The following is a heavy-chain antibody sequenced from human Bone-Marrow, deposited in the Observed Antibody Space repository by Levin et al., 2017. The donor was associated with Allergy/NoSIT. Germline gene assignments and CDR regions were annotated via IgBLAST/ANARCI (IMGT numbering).Heavy chain of an antibody. CDR1: GFTFSSYW. J-gene: IGHJ4*02. V-gene: IGHV3-7*01. CDR2: IKEDGSDK. D-gene: IGHD3-16*01. CDR3: ARNGGPGTVDY. Sequence: GESLKISCAASGFTFSSYWMSWVRQAPGKGLEWVANIKEDGSDKYYVDSVKGRYTISRDNAKNSLYLQLNSLRGEDTAVYYCARNGGPGTVDYWGQGTLVTVSS.